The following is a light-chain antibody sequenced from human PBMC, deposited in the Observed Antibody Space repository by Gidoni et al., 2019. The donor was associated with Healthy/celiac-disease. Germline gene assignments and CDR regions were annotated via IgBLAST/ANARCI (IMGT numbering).Light chain of an antibody. Sequence: EMVLTQSPATLSLSPGERATLSCRASQSVSSYLAWYQQKPGQAPRLLIYDASNRATGIPARFSGSGSGTDFTLTISSLEPEDFAVYYCQQRSNWPPACSFGQGTKLEIK. V-gene: IGKV3-11*01. J-gene: IGKJ2*04. CDR1: QSVSSY. CDR3: QQRSNWPPACS. CDR2: DAS.